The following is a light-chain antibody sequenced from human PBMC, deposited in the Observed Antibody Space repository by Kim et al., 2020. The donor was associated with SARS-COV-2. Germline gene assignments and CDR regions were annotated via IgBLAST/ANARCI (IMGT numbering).Light chain of an antibody. CDR3: QQYDNHPLT. Sequence: DIQMTQSPSSLSASVGDRVTITCRASQDIRNYLEWYQQKPGKAPKLLIYGASNLESGVPSRFSGSGSGTDFTFTISSLQPEDFATYYCQQYDNHPLTFGEGTRVDIK. J-gene: IGKJ4*01. CDR1: QDIRNY. CDR2: GAS. V-gene: IGKV1-33*01.